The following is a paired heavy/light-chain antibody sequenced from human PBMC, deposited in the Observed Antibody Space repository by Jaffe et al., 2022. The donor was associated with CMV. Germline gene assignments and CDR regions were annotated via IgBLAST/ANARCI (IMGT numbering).Heavy chain of an antibody. D-gene: IGHD6-13*01. CDR3: ARGRGYSSSWSDPNNWFDP. Sequence: QVQLVQSGAEVKKPGASVKVSCKASGYTFTSYDINWVRQATGQGLEWMGWMNPNSGNTGYAQKFQGRVTMTRNTSISTAYMELSSLRSEDTAVYYCARGRGYSSSWSDPNNWFDPWGQGTLVTVSS. J-gene: IGHJ5*02. CDR1: GYTFTSYD. CDR2: MNPNSGNT. V-gene: IGHV1-8*01.
Light chain of an antibody. V-gene: IGKV1-8*01. J-gene: IGKJ4*01. CDR2: AAS. CDR1: QGISSY. CDR3: QQYYSYPLT. Sequence: AIRITQSPSSLSASTGDRVTITCRASQGISSYLAWYQQKPGKAPKLLIYAASTLQSGVPSRFSGSGSGTDFTLTISCLQSEDFATYYCQQYYSYPLTFGGGTKVEIK.